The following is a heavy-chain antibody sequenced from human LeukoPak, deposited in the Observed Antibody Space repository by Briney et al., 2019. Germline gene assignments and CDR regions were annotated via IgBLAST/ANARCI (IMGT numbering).Heavy chain of an antibody. Sequence: SETLSLTCAVSGGSFSGYYWSWIRQPPGKGLEWIGEINHSGSTNYNPSLKSRVTISVDTSKNQFSLKLSSVTAADTAVYYCARHYVLRFLEWLRDAFDIWGQGTMVTVSS. CDR1: GGSFSGYY. CDR3: ARHYVLRFLEWLRDAFDI. D-gene: IGHD3-3*01. V-gene: IGHV4-34*01. J-gene: IGHJ3*02. CDR2: INHSGST.